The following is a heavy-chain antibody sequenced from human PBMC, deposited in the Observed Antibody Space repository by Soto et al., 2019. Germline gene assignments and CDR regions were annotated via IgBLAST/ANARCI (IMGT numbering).Heavy chain of an antibody. CDR1: GGAASSIDYY. D-gene: IGHD1-26*01. CDR2: IYYSGTT. V-gene: IGHV4-30-4*01. J-gene: IGHJ4*02. CDR3: ARRGRGAKGGYFDY. Sequence: QVQLQASGPGLVKPSQTLSLTCTYSGGAASSIDYYWSWIRQPPGRGLEWIGYIYYSGTTYYNPSFKSRLTISQDTSKSQFSLKLTSVTAADTAVYYCARRGRGAKGGYFDYWGQGNLVTISS.